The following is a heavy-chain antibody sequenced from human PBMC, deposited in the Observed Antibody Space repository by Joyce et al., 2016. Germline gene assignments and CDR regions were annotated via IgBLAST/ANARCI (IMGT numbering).Heavy chain of an antibody. D-gene: IGHD3-9*01. V-gene: IGHV3-23*01. CDR1: GFILRRYD. Sequence: GGGLVQPGGSLRLSCAVSGFILRRYDMSWVRQAPGKGLEWVSAISSSGDSTYYTDCVKGRFTVSRDNSKKILYLQMNTLRAEDTAVYYCAKASLTGYYIGAYYFDYWGQGTLVTVSS. J-gene: IGHJ4*02. CDR3: AKASLTGYYIGAYYFDY. CDR2: ISSSGDST.